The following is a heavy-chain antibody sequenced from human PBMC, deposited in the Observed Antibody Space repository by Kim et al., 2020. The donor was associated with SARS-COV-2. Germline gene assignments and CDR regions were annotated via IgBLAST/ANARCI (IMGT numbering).Heavy chain of an antibody. CDR3: ARERDIVVVVAATFDY. D-gene: IGHD2-15*01. Sequence: PKSRFTMSVDTSKNQFSLKLSSVTAADTAVYYCARERDIVVVVAATFDYWGQGTLVTVSS. V-gene: IGHV4-4*06. J-gene: IGHJ4*02.